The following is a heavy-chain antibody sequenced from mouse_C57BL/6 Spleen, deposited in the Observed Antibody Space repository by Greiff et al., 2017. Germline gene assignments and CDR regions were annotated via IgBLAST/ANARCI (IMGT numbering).Heavy chain of an antibody. D-gene: IGHD1-1*01. V-gene: IGHV1-69*01. CDR1: GYTFTSYW. Sequence: QVQLKQPGAELVMPGASVKLSCKASGYTFTSYWMHWVKQRPGQGLEWIGEIDPSDSYTNYNQKFKGKSTLTVDKSSSTAYMQLSSLTSEDSAVYYCARGDYYRGFDYWGQGTTLTVSS. CDR2: IDPSDSYT. CDR3: ARGDYYRGFDY. J-gene: IGHJ2*01.